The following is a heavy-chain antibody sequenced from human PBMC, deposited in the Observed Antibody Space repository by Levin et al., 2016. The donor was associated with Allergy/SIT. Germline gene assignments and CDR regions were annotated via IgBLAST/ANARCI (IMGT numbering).Heavy chain of an antibody. CDR1: GGSISSSSYY. CDR3: ASMMGSGSHYYYYGMDV. V-gene: IGHV4-39*01. D-gene: IGHD3-10*01. CDR2: IYYSGST. J-gene: IGHJ6*02. Sequence: SETLSLTCTVSGGSISSSSYYWGWIRQPPGKGLEWIGSIYYSGSTYYNPSLKSRVTISVDTSKNQFSLKLSSVTAADTAVYYCASMMGSGSHYYYYGMDVWGQGTTVTVSS.